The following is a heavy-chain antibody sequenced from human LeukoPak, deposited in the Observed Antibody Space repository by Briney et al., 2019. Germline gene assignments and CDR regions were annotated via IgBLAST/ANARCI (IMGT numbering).Heavy chain of an antibody. V-gene: IGHV1-46*01. D-gene: IGHD5-12*01. CDR2: INPSGGST. Sequence: ASVKVSFKASGYTFTNYYMHWVRQAPGQGLEWMGIINPSGGSTNYAQKFQGRVTMTRDTSTGTVYMELSSLRSEDTAVYYCAREHSGYDSWGQGTPLTVSS. CDR3: AREHSGYDS. J-gene: IGHJ5*02. CDR1: GYTFTNYY.